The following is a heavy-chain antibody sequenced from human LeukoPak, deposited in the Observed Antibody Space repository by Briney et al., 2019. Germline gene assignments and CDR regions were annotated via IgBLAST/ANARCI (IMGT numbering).Heavy chain of an antibody. Sequence: SVKVSCKASGGTFDSYSISWVRQAPGQGLEWVGRITPTIDITDYTQTLQGRVTITADKSTNTAYMELSGLRPEDTAVYYCAKSDWLSRLIYKNGLDIWGQGTTVTVSS. V-gene: IGHV1-69*02. CDR3: AKSDWLSRLIYKNGLDI. J-gene: IGHJ6*02. CDR1: GGTFDSYS. CDR2: ITPTIDIT. D-gene: IGHD3-9*01.